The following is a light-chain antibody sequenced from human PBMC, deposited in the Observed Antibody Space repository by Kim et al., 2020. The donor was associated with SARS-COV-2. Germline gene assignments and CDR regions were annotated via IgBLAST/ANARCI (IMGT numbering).Light chain of an antibody. CDR2: ATS. Sequence: SASVGDRVTITCRASQTISAYLNWYQQRPGKAPQLLIYATSSLQSGVPSRFSGGGSGTEFTLTIASLQPEDFATYYCQQSYAAPYSFGQGTKLEI. CDR3: QQSYAAPYS. J-gene: IGKJ2*03. V-gene: IGKV1-39*01. CDR1: QTISAY.